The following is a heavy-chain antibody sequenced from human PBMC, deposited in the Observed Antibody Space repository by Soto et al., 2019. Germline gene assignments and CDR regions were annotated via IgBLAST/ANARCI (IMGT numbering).Heavy chain of an antibody. V-gene: IGHV4-59*01. CDR1: GGSISSYY. Sequence: QVQLQESGPGLVKPSETLSLTCTVSGGSISSYYWSWIRQPPGKGLEWIGYIYYSGSTNYNPSLKSRVTISVDTAKNQFSLKLSSVTAADTAVYYCARAAPGRTTRTFDYWGQGTLVTVSS. CDR3: ARAAPGRTTRTFDY. D-gene: IGHD3-10*01. CDR2: IYYSGST. J-gene: IGHJ4*02.